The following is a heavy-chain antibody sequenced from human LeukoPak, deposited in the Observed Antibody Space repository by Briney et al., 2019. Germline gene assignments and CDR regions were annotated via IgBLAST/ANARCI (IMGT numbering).Heavy chain of an antibody. Sequence: GESLKTSCKGSGYRFTSYWISWVRQMPGKGLEWMGRIDPSDAYTNYSPSFQGHVTISSDKSIKTAYLQWSSLKASDTAMYYCARHEGYSSSAEVYWGQGTLVTVSS. CDR1: GYRFTSYW. J-gene: IGHJ4*02. D-gene: IGHD6-13*01. CDR2: IDPSDAYT. CDR3: ARHEGYSSSAEVY. V-gene: IGHV5-10-1*01.